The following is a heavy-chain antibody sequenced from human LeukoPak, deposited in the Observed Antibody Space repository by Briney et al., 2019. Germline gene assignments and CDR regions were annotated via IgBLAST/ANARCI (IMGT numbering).Heavy chain of an antibody. Sequence: ASVRVSCKTSGYTFTDYYIHWVRQAPGQRLEWMGRINPRSGDINYAQKFQGRVTMTRDTAISAAYMDLSGLRSDDTAVYYCAREAGGSDTYYLDYWGQGVLVTVSS. CDR1: GYTFTDYY. CDR3: AREAGGSDTYYLDY. CDR2: INPRSGDI. J-gene: IGHJ4*02. D-gene: IGHD1-26*01. V-gene: IGHV1-2*06.